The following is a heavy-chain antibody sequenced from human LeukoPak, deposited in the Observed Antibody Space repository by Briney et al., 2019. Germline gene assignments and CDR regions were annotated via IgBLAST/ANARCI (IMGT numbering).Heavy chain of an antibody. CDR1: GYSVSSSYW. CDR3: AREAGDYSRGFDY. V-gene: IGHV4-4*02. J-gene: IGHJ4*02. Sequence: PSETPSLTCAVSGYSVSSSYWWSWVRQPPGKGLEWIGEISHRGNTNYNPSLKSRVTTSVDKSKNQLSLKLSSVTAADTAVYYCAREAGDYSRGFDYWGQGTLVTVSS. CDR2: ISHRGNT. D-gene: IGHD2-15*01.